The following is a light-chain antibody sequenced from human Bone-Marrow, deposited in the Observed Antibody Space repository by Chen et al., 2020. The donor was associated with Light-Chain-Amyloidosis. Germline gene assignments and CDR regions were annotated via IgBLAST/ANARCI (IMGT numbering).Light chain of an antibody. Sequence: QSALTQPPSASGSPGQSVTISCPGTNSDVGRYDYVSWYQQHPGKAPNFLIYEVIKRSSGVPDRFSGSKSGNTASLTVSGLQAEDEADYYCCSYAGDSWVFGGGTKLTVL. CDR1: NSDVGRYDY. V-gene: IGLV2-8*01. J-gene: IGLJ3*02. CDR3: CSYAGDSWV. CDR2: EVI.